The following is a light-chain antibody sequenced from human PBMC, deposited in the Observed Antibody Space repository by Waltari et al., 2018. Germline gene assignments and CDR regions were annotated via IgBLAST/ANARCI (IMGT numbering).Light chain of an antibody. V-gene: IGKV1-5*03. CDR1: QSISNW. Sequence: DIQMTQSPSTLSASVGDIVIITCRPSQSISNWLAWYQQKPGKAPNLLIYKASTLESGVPSRFSGSGSGTDFSLTISSLQPDDFATYYCQQYNSYSLLTFGGGTKIEIK. CDR3: QQYNSYSLLT. CDR2: KAS. J-gene: IGKJ4*01.